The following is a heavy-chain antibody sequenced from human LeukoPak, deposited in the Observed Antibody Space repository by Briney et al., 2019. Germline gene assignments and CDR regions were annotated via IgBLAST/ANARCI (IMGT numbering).Heavy chain of an antibody. J-gene: IGHJ6*02. CDR2: INPNSGGT. CDR3: ARLSRGNYGMDV. CDR1: GYTFTGYY. V-gene: IGHV1-2*02. Sequence: ASVKVSCKASGYTFTGYYMHWMRQAPGQGLEWMGWINPNSGGTNYAQKFQGRVTMTRDTSISTAYMELSRLRSDDTAVYYCARLSRGNYGMDVWGQGTTVTVSS. D-gene: IGHD3-10*01.